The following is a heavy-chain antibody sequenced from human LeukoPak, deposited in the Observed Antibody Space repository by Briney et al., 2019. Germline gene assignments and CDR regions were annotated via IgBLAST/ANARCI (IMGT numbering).Heavy chain of an antibody. CDR1: GFTLSSFG. D-gene: IGHD4-11*01. V-gene: IGHV3-30*18. Sequence: GGSLRLSCAASGFTLSSFGMHWVRQAPGKGLDWVAIISFDGSNTYYTDSVKGRLTISRDNSKNALYLQMNSLSAEDTAVYYCAKNFDYSNYGMDVWGQGTTITVSS. CDR3: AKNFDYSNYGMDV. CDR2: ISFDGSNT. J-gene: IGHJ6*02.